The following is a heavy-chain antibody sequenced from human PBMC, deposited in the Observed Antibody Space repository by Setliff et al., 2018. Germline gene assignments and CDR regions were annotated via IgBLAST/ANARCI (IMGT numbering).Heavy chain of an antibody. V-gene: IGHV4-30-4*08. CDR3: AREVGTSTSSDAFDV. CDR2: IYHSGSA. J-gene: IGHJ3*01. Sequence: SETLSLTCTVYGDSTSSGDYFWSWNRQPPGKGLEWIAYIYHSGSAYYNPSLKSRVTMSVDTSKNQFSLHLTSVTAADTAVYYCAREVGTSTSSDAFDVWGQGMMVTVSS. D-gene: IGHD1-26*01. CDR1: GDSTSSGDYF.